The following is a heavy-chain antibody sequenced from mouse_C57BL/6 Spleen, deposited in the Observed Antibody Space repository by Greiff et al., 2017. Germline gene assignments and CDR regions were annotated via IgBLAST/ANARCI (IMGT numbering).Heavy chain of an antibody. D-gene: IGHD2-3*01. V-gene: IGHV1-81*01. CDR1: GYTFTSYG. CDR2: IYPRSGNT. CDR3: ARGGDGYPFDY. J-gene: IGHJ2*01. Sequence: LVESGAELARPGASVKLSCKASGYTFTSYGISWVKQRTGQGLEWIGEIYPRSGNTYYNEKFKGKATLTADKSSSTAYMELRSLTSEDSAVYFCARGGDGYPFDYWGQGTTLTVSS.